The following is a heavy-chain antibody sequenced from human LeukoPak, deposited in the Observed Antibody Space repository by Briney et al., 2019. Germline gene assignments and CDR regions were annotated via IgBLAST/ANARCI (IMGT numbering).Heavy chain of an antibody. CDR1: GGSISSYY. Sequence: SETLSLTCTVSGGSISSYYWSWIRQPPGKGLEWIGHIYYSGSANYNPSLKSRVTISLDTSENQFSLKLSSVTAADTAMYYCARSGTWYVFDYWGQGTLVTVSS. CDR3: ARSGTWYVFDY. J-gene: IGHJ4*02. D-gene: IGHD6-13*01. V-gene: IGHV4-59*01. CDR2: IYYSGSA.